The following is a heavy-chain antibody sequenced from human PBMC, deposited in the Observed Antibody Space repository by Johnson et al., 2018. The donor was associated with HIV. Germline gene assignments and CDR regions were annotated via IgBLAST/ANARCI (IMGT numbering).Heavy chain of an antibody. CDR1: GFTVSSNY. J-gene: IGHJ3*02. Sequence: MLLVESGGGLVQPGGSLRLSCAASGFTVSSNYMSWVRQAPGKGLVWVSRITSDGSSTTYADSVKGRFTISRDNAKNTLYLEMKSLRADDTAVYYCVRDDYAFHIWGQGTMVTVSS. CDR2: ITSDGSST. V-gene: IGHV3-74*01. D-gene: IGHD2-21*02. CDR3: VRDDYAFHI.